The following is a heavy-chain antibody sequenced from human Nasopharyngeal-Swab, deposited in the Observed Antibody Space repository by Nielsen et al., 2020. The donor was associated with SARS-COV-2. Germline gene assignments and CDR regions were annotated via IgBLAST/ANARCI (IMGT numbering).Heavy chain of an antibody. CDR1: GFTFDDYT. Sequence: GESLKISCAASGFTFDDYTMHWVRQAPGKGLEWVSLISWDGGSTYYADSVKGRFTISRDNSKNSLYLQMNSLRVEDTAVYYCARDRDWAFDVWGQGAVVTVSS. CDR3: ARDRDWAFDV. D-gene: IGHD2-21*01. CDR2: ISWDGGST. V-gene: IGHV3-43*01. J-gene: IGHJ3*01.